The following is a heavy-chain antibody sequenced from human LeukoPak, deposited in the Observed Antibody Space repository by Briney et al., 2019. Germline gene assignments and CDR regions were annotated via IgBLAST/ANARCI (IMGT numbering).Heavy chain of an antibody. CDR1: GFTFSGSA. D-gene: IGHD4-17*01. Sequence: PGGSLKLSCEASGFTFSGSAMHSVRRASGQGLEWVGRIRSKANSYATVYAASVKGRFTISRDDSKNTAYLQMNSLKTEDTAVYYCTSSTVTPFDYWGQGTLVTVSS. V-gene: IGHV3-73*01. J-gene: IGHJ4*02. CDR3: TSSTVTPFDY. CDR2: IRSKANSYAT.